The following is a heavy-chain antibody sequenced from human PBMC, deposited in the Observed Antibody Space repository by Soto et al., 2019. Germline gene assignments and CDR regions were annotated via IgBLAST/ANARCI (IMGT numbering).Heavy chain of an antibody. D-gene: IGHD3-3*01. V-gene: IGHV3-23*01. J-gene: IGHJ4*02. CDR1: GFSFGSYA. Sequence: GGSLRLSCAASGFSFGSYALSWVRQAPGKGLEWVSTISGSDGKTFYADSVKGRFSISRDTSQSTLYLQMNSLRADDTAMYYCARWSYLDYWGQGTRVTFSS. CDR2: ISGSDGKT. CDR3: ARWSYLDY.